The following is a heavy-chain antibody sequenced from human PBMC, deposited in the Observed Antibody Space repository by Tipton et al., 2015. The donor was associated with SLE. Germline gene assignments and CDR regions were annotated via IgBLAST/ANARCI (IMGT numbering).Heavy chain of an antibody. J-gene: IGHJ4*02. CDR3: ASLAGTYSSYFRDY. D-gene: IGHD1-26*01. V-gene: IGHV4-38-2*01. CDR1: GFIFSDHF. Sequence: LRLSCAASGFIFSDHFLSWIRQPPGKGLEWIGSMHHTGATYPSPSLKSRVTLSLDKSQNQFSLKLTSVTAADTAVYYCASLAGTYSSYFRDYWGRGALVTVSS. CDR2: MHHTGAT.